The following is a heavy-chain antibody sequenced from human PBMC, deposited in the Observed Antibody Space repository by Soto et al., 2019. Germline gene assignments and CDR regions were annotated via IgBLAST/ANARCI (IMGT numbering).Heavy chain of an antibody. CDR2: IYWDDDK. CDR3: AHMPLYGYYYHGMDV. J-gene: IGHJ6*02. D-gene: IGHD3-10*01. CDR1: GFSLSSSGVA. Sequence: QITLKESGPPVVKPTQTLTLTCTFSGFSLSSSGVAVGWIRQPPGKALEWLALIYWDDDKRYSPSLKSRLTITEDTSKNQVVLTMTNVDPVDTAKYYCAHMPLYGYYYHGMDVWGQGTTVTVSS. V-gene: IGHV2-5*02.